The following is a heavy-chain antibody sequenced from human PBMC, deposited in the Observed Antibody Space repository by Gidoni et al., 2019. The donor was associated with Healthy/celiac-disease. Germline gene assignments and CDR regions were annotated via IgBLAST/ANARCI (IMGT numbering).Heavy chain of an antibody. CDR1: GFTFSSYA. CDR3: AKDGGLTTVTSPGDY. J-gene: IGHJ4*02. D-gene: IGHD4-17*01. CDR2: ISGSGGST. V-gene: IGHV3-23*01. Sequence: EVQLLESGGGLVQPGGSLRLSCAASGFTFSSYAMSWVRQAPGKGLEWVSAISGSGGSTYYADSVKGRFTISRDNSKNTLYLQMNSLRAEDTDVYYCAKDGGLTTVTSPGDYWGQGTLVTVSS.